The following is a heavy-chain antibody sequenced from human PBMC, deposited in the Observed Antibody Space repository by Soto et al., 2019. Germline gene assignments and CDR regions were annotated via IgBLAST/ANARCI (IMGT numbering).Heavy chain of an antibody. D-gene: IGHD6-13*01. Sequence: SVKVSFKASCYTFTSYGISWVRQAPGQGLEWMGWISAYNGNTNYAQKLQGRVTMTTDTSTSTAYMELRSLRSDDTAVYYCARVTWDSRLLDYWGQGTLVTVYS. CDR1: CYTFTSYG. V-gene: IGHV1-18*01. CDR3: ARVTWDSRLLDY. J-gene: IGHJ4*02. CDR2: ISAYNGNT.